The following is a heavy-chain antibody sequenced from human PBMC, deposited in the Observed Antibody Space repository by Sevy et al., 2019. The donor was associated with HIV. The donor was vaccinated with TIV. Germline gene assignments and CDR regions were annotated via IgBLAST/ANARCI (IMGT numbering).Heavy chain of an antibody. Sequence: SLRLSCTGSGFTFGDYAMSWFRQAPGMGLEWVGFIRSKDYDGTTEYAASVKGRFTISRDDSKSIADLQMNSLKSDDTAVYYCTSGYYYDSSGYSDYWGQGTLVTVSS. CDR3: TSGYYYDSSGYSDY. J-gene: IGHJ4*02. CDR1: GFTFGDYA. CDR2: IRSKDYDGTT. D-gene: IGHD3-22*01. V-gene: IGHV3-49*03.